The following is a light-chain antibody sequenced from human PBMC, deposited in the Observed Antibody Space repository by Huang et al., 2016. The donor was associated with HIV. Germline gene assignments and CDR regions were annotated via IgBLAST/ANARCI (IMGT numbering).Light chain of an antibody. J-gene: IGKJ4*01. CDR1: QNVRTN. Sequence: EIVMTQSPATLAVSPGEGATLSCRASQNVRTNVAWYQQKPGQAPRLLIYGASTRATGIPARFSGTRSGTDFTLTLSSLQSDDFAVYYCQHYHDWPPLAFGGGTKVEIK. CDR2: GAS. V-gene: IGKV3-15*01. CDR3: QHYHDWPPLA.